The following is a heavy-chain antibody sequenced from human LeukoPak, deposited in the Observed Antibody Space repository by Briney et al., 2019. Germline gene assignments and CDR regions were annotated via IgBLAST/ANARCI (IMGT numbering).Heavy chain of an antibody. J-gene: IGHJ6*04. CDR3: ARGKSGYSGYSPTSGYYYGMDV. CDR2: IYYSGST. V-gene: IGHV4-59*01. CDR1: GGSISSYY. Sequence: SETLSLTCTVSGGSISSYYWSWIRQPPGKGQEWIGYIYYSGSTNYNPSLKSRVTISVDTSKNQFSLKLSSVTAADTAVYYCARGKSGYSGYSPTSGYYYGMDVWGKGTTVTVSS. D-gene: IGHD5-12*01.